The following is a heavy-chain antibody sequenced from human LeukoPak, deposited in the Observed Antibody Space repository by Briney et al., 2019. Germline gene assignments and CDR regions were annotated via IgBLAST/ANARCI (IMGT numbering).Heavy chain of an antibody. CDR3: ARDRAEHLLLSLGTPDYYMDV. CDR2: INPHSGAT. J-gene: IGHJ6*03. Sequence: ASVKVSCKASGYTFTGYYMHWVRQAPGQGLEWMGWINPHSGATHYAEKFQGRVTMTRDTSMSTAYLELSWLRSDDTATFYCARDRAEHLLLSLGTPDYYMDVWGKGTTVTVSS. D-gene: IGHD3-10*01. CDR1: GYTFTGYY. V-gene: IGHV1-2*02.